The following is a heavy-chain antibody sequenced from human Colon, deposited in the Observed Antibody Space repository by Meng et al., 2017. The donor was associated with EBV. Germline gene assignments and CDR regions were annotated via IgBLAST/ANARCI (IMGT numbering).Heavy chain of an antibody. D-gene: IGHD3-22*01. CDR1: GGSICSGTYY. CDR2: IHYSGST. CDR3: ARYVFDSSSLYSNWFDP. Sequence: QVPLPESGPGLLTSSPSPSLTRTVSGGSICSGTYYWGWIRQLPGKGLEWIAYIHYSGSTYYSPSLKSRVTISVDTSKNQLSLKLSSMTAADTAVYYCARYVFDSSSLYSNWFDPWGQGTLVTVSS. J-gene: IGHJ5*02. V-gene: IGHV4-31*03.